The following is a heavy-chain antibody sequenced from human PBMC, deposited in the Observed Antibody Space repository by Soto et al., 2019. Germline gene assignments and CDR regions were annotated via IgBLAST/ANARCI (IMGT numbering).Heavy chain of an antibody. J-gene: IGHJ6*02. Sequence: PSETLSLTCAVYGGSFSGYYWSWIRQPPGKGLEWIGEINHSGSTNYNPSLKSRVTISVDTSKNQFSLKLSSVTAADTAVYFCVMGSGSYYAKYYYHYGMAAWGQGTTVTVSS. CDR2: INHSGST. D-gene: IGHD3-10*01. CDR1: GGSFSGYY. V-gene: IGHV4-34*01. CDR3: VMGSGSYYAKYYYHYGMAA.